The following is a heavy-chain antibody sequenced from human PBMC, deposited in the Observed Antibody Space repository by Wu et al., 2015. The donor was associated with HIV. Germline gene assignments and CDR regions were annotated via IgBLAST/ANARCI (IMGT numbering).Heavy chain of an antibody. V-gene: IGHV1-2*02. D-gene: IGHD2-15*01. J-gene: IGHJ3*02. CDR2: TNLNTGGT. CDR3: ARDELFRVDDAFDM. CDR1: GYTFTKFY. Sequence: QVQLVQSGAEVKKPGASVKVSCKISGYTFTKFYIHWVRQAPGQGLEWMGWTNLNTGGTNYAPKFQGRVTMTRDTSISTAYIELSRLTSDDTAVYYCARDELFRVDDAFDMWGQGTLVTVSS.